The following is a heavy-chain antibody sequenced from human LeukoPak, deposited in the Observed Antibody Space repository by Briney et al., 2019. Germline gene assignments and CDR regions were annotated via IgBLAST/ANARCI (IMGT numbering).Heavy chain of an antibody. V-gene: IGHV4-59*01. D-gene: IGHD3-10*01. CDR3: ARVFGAGRGFDY. Sequence: SETLSLTCTVSGGSISSYYWSWIRQPPGKGLEWIGYIYGSGSTNYNPSLTSRVTISVDTSKNQFSLKLSSVTAADTAVYYCARVFGAGRGFDYWGQGTLVTVSS. CDR2: IYGSGST. CDR1: GGSISSYY. J-gene: IGHJ4*02.